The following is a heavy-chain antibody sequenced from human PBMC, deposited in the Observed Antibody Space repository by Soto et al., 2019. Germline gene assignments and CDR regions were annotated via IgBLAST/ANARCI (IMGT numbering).Heavy chain of an antibody. V-gene: IGHV3-7*05. CDR3: ARGAQSGSYTHHFDY. J-gene: IGHJ4*02. CDR2: IKQDGSEK. CDR1: GFTFSSYW. D-gene: IGHD1-26*01. Sequence: GGSLRLSCAASGFTFSSYWMSWVRQAPGKGLEWVANIKQDGSEKYYVDSVKGRFTISRDNAKNSLYLQMNSLRAEDTAVYYCARGAQSGSYTHHFDYWGQGTLVTVSS.